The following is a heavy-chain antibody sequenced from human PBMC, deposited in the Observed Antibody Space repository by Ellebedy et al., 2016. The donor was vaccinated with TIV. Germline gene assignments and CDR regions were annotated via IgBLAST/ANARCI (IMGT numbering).Heavy chain of an antibody. J-gene: IGHJ5*02. D-gene: IGHD1-26*01. CDR1: GFTFSSYA. CDR2: ISYDGITK. Sequence: GGSLRLXCAASGFTFSSYAMHWVRQAPGKGLEWVAVISYDGITKYYADSVKGRSTISRDNSKNTLYLQMNSLRAEDTALYYCARDASGSYYGAQESWFDPWGQGTLVTVSS. CDR3: ARDASGSYYGAQESWFDP. V-gene: IGHV3-30*04.